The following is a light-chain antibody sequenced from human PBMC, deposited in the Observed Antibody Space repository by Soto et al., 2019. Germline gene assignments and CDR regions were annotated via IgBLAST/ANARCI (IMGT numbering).Light chain of an antibody. J-gene: IGKJ2*01. Sequence: EIVMTQSPDSRAVSLGESSIIKCKSSQNVLYKSNSENYLAWYQQKPGQPPKLLIYWASTRKPGVPDRFSGSGSGSDFTLTISSRQAEDVAVYYCQQYYNTPPYTFGQGTKLEI. CDR3: QQYYNTPPYT. V-gene: IGKV4-1*01. CDR1: QNVLYKSNSENY. CDR2: WAS.